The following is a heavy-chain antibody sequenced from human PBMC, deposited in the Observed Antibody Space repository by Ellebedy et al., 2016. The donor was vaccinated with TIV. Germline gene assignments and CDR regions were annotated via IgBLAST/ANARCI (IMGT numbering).Heavy chain of an antibody. J-gene: IGHJ4*02. D-gene: IGHD6-19*01. CDR2: VYHSGAT. V-gene: IGHV4-38-2*02. CDR1: GFSISSGFY. Sequence: GSLRLXCSVYGFSISSGFYWGWIRQPPGKGLEWIGSVYHSGATYFNPSLKSRVSISVDTPNNQFSLKLNSVTAADTAVYYCATTEGGWYGVYYFDYWGPGTVVTVSS. CDR3: ATTEGGWYGVYYFDY.